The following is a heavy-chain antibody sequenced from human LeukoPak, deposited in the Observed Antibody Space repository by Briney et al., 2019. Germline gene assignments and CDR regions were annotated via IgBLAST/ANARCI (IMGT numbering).Heavy chain of an antibody. J-gene: IGHJ4*02. CDR2: IYSDNT. V-gene: IGHV3-53*01. D-gene: IGHD4/OR15-4a*01. Sequence: GGSLRLSCAASGFTFSSYEMHWVRQAPGKGLEWVSFIYSDNTHYSDSVKGRFTISRDNSKNTLYLQMNSLRAEDTAVYYCARRAGAYSHPYDYWGQGTLVTVSS. CDR1: GFTFSSYE. CDR3: ARRAGAYSHPYDY.